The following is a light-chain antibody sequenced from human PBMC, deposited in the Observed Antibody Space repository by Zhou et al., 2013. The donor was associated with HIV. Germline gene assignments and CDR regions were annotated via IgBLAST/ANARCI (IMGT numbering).Light chain of an antibody. CDR1: ESVRNN. Sequence: ERVMTQSPGTLSVSPGERATLTCRVSESVRNNLAWYQQKPGQAPRLIIYGASTRATGVPARFSGSGSGTDFTLTISRLEPEDFAVYYCQQYDSSPLTFGGGTKVEIK. J-gene: IGKJ4*01. CDR2: GAS. V-gene: IGKV3-15*01. CDR3: QQYDSSPLT.